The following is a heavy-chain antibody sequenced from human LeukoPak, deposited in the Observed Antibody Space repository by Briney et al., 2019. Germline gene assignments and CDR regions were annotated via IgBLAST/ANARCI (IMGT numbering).Heavy chain of an antibody. CDR1: GFAFSSYW. D-gene: IGHD2-2*01. CDR2: IKQDGSEK. V-gene: IGHV3-7*01. J-gene: IGHJ5*02. Sequence: GGSLRLSCAASGFAFSSYWMSWVRQAPGKGLEWVANIKQDGSEKYYVDSVKGRFTISRDNAKNSLYLQMNSLRAEDTAVYYCARDDCSSTSCYHNWFDPWGQGTLVTVSS. CDR3: ARDDCSSTSCYHNWFDP.